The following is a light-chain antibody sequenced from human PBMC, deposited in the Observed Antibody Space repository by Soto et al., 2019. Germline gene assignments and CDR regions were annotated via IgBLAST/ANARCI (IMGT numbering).Light chain of an antibody. Sequence: QSVLTQPASVSGSPGQSITISCTGTSSDVGGYNYVSWYQQLPGKAPKLIIYDVTNRPSGVSNRFSGSKSGNTASLTISGLQAEDEADYYCSSYASSRDVLFGGGTKVTVL. CDR2: DVT. CDR1: SSDVGGYNY. V-gene: IGLV2-14*01. CDR3: SSYASSRDVL. J-gene: IGLJ2*01.